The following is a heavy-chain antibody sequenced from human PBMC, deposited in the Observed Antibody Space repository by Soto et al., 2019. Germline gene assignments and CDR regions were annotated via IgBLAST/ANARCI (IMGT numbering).Heavy chain of an antibody. Sequence: QVQLQESGPELVKPSETLSLTCTVSGGTISSWYWSWIRQPPGKGLEWIGYIYYSGSTNCNPSLKSRVTISVDTSKNQFSLKLSSVTAADTAVYYCARRSGSAIDYWGQGTLVTVSS. D-gene: IGHD3-10*01. V-gene: IGHV4-59*08. CDR2: IYYSGST. CDR1: GGTISSWY. J-gene: IGHJ4*02. CDR3: ARRSGSAIDY.